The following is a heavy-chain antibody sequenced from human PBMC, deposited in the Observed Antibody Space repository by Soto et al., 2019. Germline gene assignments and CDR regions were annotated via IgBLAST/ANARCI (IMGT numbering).Heavy chain of an antibody. CDR1: GGSVSSGSYY. CDR3: AREGHSSSWYGLWFDP. D-gene: IGHD6-13*01. J-gene: IGHJ5*02. CDR2: IYYSGST. V-gene: IGHV4-61*01. Sequence: SETLSLTCTVSGGSVSSGSYYWSWIRQPPGKGLEWIGYIYYSGSTNYNPSLKSRVTISVDTSKNQFSLKLSSVTAADTAVYYCAREGHSSSWYGLWFDPWGQGTLVTVSS.